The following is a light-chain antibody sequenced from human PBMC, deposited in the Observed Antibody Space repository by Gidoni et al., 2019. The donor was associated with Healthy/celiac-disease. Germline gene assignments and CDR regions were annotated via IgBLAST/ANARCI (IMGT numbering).Light chain of an antibody. CDR1: SSDVGSYNL. V-gene: IGLV2-23*01. CDR3: CSYAGSSWV. Sequence: QSALTQPASVSGSPGQSITISCPGTSSDVGSYNLVSWYQQHPGKAPKLMIYEGSKRPSGVSNLFSGSKSGNTASLTISGLQAEDEADYYCCSYAGSSWVFGGGTKLTVL. J-gene: IGLJ3*02. CDR2: EGS.